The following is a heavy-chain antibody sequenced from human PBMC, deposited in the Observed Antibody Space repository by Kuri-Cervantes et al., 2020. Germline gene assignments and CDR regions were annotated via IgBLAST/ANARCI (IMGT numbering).Heavy chain of an antibody. V-gene: IGHV3-11*01. CDR2: ISSSGSTI. CDR1: GFTFSDYY. Sequence: GESLKISCAASGFTFSDYYMSWIRQAPGKGLEWVSYISSSGSTIYYADSVKGRFTISRDDAKNSLYLQMNSLRAEDTAVYYCARDPLLYCSSTSCYPNYFDYWGQGTLVTVS. D-gene: IGHD2-2*01. J-gene: IGHJ4*02. CDR3: ARDPLLYCSSTSCYPNYFDY.